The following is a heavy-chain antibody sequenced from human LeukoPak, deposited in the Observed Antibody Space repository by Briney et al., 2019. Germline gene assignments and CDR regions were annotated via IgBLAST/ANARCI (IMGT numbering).Heavy chain of an antibody. Sequence: GGSLRLSCAASGFTFSGSTMHWVRQASGKGLEWVGRIRSKANNYATAYATSVKGRFTLSRDDSKNTAYLQMNSLKTEDTAVYYCAKTPITMIVVVTNFDYWGQGTLVTVSS. D-gene: IGHD3-22*01. V-gene: IGHV3-73*01. CDR3: AKTPITMIVVVTNFDY. CDR1: GFTFSGST. J-gene: IGHJ4*02. CDR2: IRSKANNYAT.